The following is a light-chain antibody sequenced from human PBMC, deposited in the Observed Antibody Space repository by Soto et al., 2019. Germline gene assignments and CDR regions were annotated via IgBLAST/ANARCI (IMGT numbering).Light chain of an antibody. J-gene: IGLJ1*01. V-gene: IGLV2-14*01. CDR3: SSYTSSSTF. Sequence: QSVLTQPASVSGSPGQSITISCTGTSSDVGCYNYVSWYQQHPGKAPKLMIYDVSNRPSGVSNRFSGSKSGNTASLTISGLQAEDEADYYCSSYTSSSTFFGTGTKVTVL. CDR1: SSDVGCYNY. CDR2: DVS.